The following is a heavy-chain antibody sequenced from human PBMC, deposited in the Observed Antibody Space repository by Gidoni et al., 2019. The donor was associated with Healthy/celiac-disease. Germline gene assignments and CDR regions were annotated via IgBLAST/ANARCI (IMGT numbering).Heavy chain of an antibody. V-gene: IGHV4-39*07. CDR3: AREVVVVVAALPFDP. CDR2: IYYSGST. D-gene: IGHD2-15*01. J-gene: IGHJ5*02. CDR1: GGSISSRSYY. Sequence: QLQLQDSGPGLVKPSGPLSLPCTVSGGSISSRSYYWGWIRQPPGKGLEWIGSIYYSGSTYYNPSLKSRVTISVDTSKNQFSLKLSSVTAADTAVYYCAREVVVVVAALPFDPWGQGTLVTVSS.